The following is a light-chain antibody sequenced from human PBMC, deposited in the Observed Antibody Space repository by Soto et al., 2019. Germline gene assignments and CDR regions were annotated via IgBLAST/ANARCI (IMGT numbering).Light chain of an antibody. J-gene: IGLJ1*01. CDR3: QSYDSSLSGYV. CDR2: EVS. CDR1: SSDVGGYNY. V-gene: IGLV2-8*01. Sequence: QSALTQPPSASGSPGQSVTISCTGTSSDVGGYNYVSWYRQHPGKAPKLMTYEVSKRPSGVPDRFSGSKSGNTASLTVSGLQAEDEADYYCQSYDSSLSGYVFGAGTKVTVL.